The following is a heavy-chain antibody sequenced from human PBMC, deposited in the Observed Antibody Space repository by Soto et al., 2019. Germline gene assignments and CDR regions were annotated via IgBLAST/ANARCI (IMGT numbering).Heavy chain of an antibody. CDR3: AREGGKTIFGVVKSTAGAFDI. CDR2: INPNSGGT. V-gene: IGHV1-2*04. CDR1: GYTFTGYY. D-gene: IGHD3-3*01. J-gene: IGHJ3*02. Sequence: GASVKVSCKASGYTFTGYYMHWVRQAPGQGLEWMGWINPNSGGTNYAQKFQGWVTMTRDTSISTAYMELSRLRSDDTAVYYCAREGGKTIFGVVKSTAGAFDIWGQGTMVTVS.